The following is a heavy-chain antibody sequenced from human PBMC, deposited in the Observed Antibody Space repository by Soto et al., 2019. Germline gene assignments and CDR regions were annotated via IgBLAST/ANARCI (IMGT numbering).Heavy chain of an antibody. CDR3: AREYCSGGSCYEFYFDY. CDR1: GGTFSSYA. V-gene: IGHV1-69*06. Sequence: QVQLVQSGAEVKKPGSSVKVSCKASGGTFSSYAISWVRQAPGQGLEWMGGIIPIFGTANYAQKFQGRVTITADKSTSTAYMELSSLRFEDTAVYYCAREYCSGGSCYEFYFDYWGQGTLVTVSS. J-gene: IGHJ4*02. CDR2: IIPIFGTA. D-gene: IGHD2-15*01.